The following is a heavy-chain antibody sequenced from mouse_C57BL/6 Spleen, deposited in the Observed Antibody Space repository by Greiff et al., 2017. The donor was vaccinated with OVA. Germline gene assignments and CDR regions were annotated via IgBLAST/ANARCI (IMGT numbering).Heavy chain of an antibody. J-gene: IGHJ4*01. V-gene: IGHV2-6-1*01. D-gene: IGHD1-2*01. CDR2: IWSDGST. Sequence: VMLVESGPGLVAPSQSLSITCTVSGFSLTSYGVHWVRQPPGKGLEWLVVIWSDGSTTYNSALKSRLSISKDNSKSQVFLKMNSLQTDDTAMYYCARHGALPTALYAMDYWGQGTSVTVSS. CDR1: GFSLTSYG. CDR3: ARHGALPTALYAMDY.